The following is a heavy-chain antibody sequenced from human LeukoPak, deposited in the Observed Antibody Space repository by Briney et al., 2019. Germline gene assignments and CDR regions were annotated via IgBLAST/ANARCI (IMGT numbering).Heavy chain of an antibody. Sequence: GGSLRLSCAASGFTLGRYWMHWVRHAPGKGLVWVSRLNSDGTATMYADSVKGRFSIARDNAKNTLYLHMNSLRAEDTAVYYCPRGGRYLSGYYYVPANHDAFDIWGQGTMVTVSS. CDR3: PRGGRYLSGYYYVPANHDAFDI. D-gene: IGHD3-22*01. J-gene: IGHJ3*02. CDR1: GFTLGRYW. CDR2: LNSDGTAT. V-gene: IGHV3-74*03.